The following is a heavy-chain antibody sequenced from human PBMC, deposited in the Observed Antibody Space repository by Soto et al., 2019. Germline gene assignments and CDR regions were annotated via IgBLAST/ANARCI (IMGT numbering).Heavy chain of an antibody. CDR2: ISYDGSYA. Sequence: QVQLVESGGGVVQPGRSLRLSCAASGFTFSNYAIHWVRQAPGKGLEWVAVISYDGSYASYRDSVKGRFTISRDNSNNTLYLQMNSLRPEDTAVYYCAKDPTGGVRGRLDPWGQGTLVTVSS. CDR1: GFTFSNYA. J-gene: IGHJ5*02. CDR3: AKDPTGGVRGRLDP. D-gene: IGHD3-10*01. V-gene: IGHV3-30*18.